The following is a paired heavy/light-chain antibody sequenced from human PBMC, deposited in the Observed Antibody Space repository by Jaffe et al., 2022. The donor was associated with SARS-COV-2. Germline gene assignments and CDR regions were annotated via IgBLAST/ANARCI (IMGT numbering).Heavy chain of an antibody. V-gene: IGHV4-39*01. CDR1: GASITSSTYY. D-gene: IGHD4-17*01. J-gene: IGHJ5*02. CDR2: MYNSGIT. CDR3: ATYSDFLKWYDP. Sequence: QLQLQESGPGLVKPSETLSLTCTVSGASITSSTYYWAWIRQSPGKGLELIGSMYNSGITFYNPSLRNRVTISVDTSTSQFFLKLSSVTAADTAIYYCATYSDFLKWYDPWGQGTLVTVSS.
Light chain of an antibody. CDR3: MQGTHWPHT. Sequence: DVVMTQSPLSLPVTLGQPASISCRSSQGLVHSDGNTYLNWFQQRPGQSPRRLIHRVSNRDSGVPDRFSGSGSGADFALKISRVEPEDVGVYYCMQGTHWPHTFGQGTKLEIK. J-gene: IGKJ2*01. V-gene: IGKV2-30*02. CDR2: RVS. CDR1: QGLVHSDGNTY.